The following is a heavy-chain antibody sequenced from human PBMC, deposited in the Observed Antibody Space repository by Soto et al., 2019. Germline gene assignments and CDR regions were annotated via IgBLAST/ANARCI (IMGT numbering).Heavy chain of an antibody. CDR1: GGSINSSSYF. J-gene: IGHJ5*02. CDR3: ARHYSSGSRNWFDP. D-gene: IGHD6-19*01. Sequence: SETLSLTCRVSGGSINSSSYFWGWVRQPPGKGLEWIGSIYYSGSTYYNPSLRSRVTISVDTSKNQFSLKLSSVTAADTAVFYCARHYSSGSRNWFDPWGQGTLVTVSS. CDR2: IYYSGST. V-gene: IGHV4-39*01.